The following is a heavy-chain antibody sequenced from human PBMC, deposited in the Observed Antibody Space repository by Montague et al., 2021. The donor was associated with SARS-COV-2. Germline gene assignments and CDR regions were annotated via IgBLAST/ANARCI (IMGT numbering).Heavy chain of an antibody. V-gene: IGHV2-70*17. J-gene: IGHJ4*02. CDR2: IDWDDDK. D-gene: IGHD4-17*01. CDR1: GFSLNTDGMC. CDR3: AWTTVTTTGSDNFDY. Sequence: PALVKPTQTLTLTCAFSGFSLNTDGMCVGWIRQPPGKALEWLARIDWDDDKFYSTSLKTRLTISKDTSKNQVVLKVANMDPVDTATYYCAWTTVTTTGSDNFDYWGRGTLVTVSS.